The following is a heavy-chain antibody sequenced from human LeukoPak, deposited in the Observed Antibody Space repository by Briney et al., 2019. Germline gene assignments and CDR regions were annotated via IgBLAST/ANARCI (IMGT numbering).Heavy chain of an antibody. V-gene: IGHV3-23*01. CDR2: ISGSGDKT. CDR1: GFTFSSYA. J-gene: IGHJ4*02. D-gene: IGHD1-26*01. CDR3: AKGGPTGSNYFDF. Sequence: GGSLRLSCAASGFTFSSYAMSWVRQAPGKGLEWVSLISGSGDKTYYADSVKGRFTISRDNSKNTLYLQMNSLRADDTAVYYCAKGGPTGSNYFDFWGQGTLVTVSS.